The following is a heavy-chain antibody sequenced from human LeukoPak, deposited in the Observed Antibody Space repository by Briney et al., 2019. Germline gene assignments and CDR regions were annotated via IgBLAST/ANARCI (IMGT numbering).Heavy chain of an antibody. J-gene: IGHJ4*02. CDR2: INPNSGGT. CDR3: ARVASSGSYYPALAYYFDY. Sequence: GASVKVSCKASGYTFTGYYMHWVRQAPGQGLEWMGWINPNSGGTNYAQKFQGRVTMTRDTSISTAYMELSRLRSDDTAVYYCARVASSGSYYPALAYYFDYWGQGTLVTVSS. V-gene: IGHV1-2*02. D-gene: IGHD3-10*01. CDR1: GYTFTGYY.